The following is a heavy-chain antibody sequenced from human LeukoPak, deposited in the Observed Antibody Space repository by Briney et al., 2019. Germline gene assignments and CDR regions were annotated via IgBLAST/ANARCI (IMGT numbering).Heavy chain of an antibody. CDR2: INHSGST. D-gene: IGHD2-15*01. V-gene: IGHV4-34*01. J-gene: IGHJ6*02. Sequence: SETLSLTCAVYGGSFSGYYWSWIRQPPGQGLERIGEINHSGSTNYNPSLNRRVTISVDTSKIQSSLKLSPVTAADTAVYYCARGRRCSGGSCLYYYYYGMDVWGQGTTVTVSS. CDR1: GGSFSGYY. CDR3: ARGRRCSGGSCLYYYYYGMDV.